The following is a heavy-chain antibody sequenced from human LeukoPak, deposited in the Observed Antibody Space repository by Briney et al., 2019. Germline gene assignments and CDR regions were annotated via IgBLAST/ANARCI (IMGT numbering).Heavy chain of an antibody. CDR3: ARERTGYYMAV. CDR2: ISGSGDIT. Sequence: GGSLRLSCAASGFTFSSYAMSWVRQAPGKGLEWVSAISGSGDITYYADSVKGRFTISRDNSKKTLYLQMNSLRAEDTAVYYCARERTGYYMAVWGKGTTVTISS. V-gene: IGHV3-23*01. J-gene: IGHJ6*03. D-gene: IGHD1-14*01. CDR1: GFTFSSYA.